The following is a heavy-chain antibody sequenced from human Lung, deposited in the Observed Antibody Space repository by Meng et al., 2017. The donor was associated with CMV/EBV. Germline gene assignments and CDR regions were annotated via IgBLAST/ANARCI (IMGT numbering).Heavy chain of an antibody. V-gene: IGHV4-31*03. CDR1: GGSIGSGGYY. D-gene: IGHD5-24*01. CDR3: AREAGRDGYATPKFDY. Sequence: VQLQVSGPGLVKPSQTLSLTCTVSGGSIGSGGYYWSWIRQHPGKGLEWIGYIYYTGSTFYNPSLKSRVTISVDTSKNQFSLKLIPATAADTAVYYCAREAGRDGYATPKFDYWGQGTLVTVSS. CDR2: IYYTGST. J-gene: IGHJ4*02.